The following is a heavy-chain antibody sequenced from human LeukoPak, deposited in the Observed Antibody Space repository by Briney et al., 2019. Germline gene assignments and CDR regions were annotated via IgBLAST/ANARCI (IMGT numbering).Heavy chain of an antibody. Sequence: PGGSLRLSCAASGFSFSSYEMNWVRQAPGKGLEWVSYISSSGSITYSADSVKGRFTISRDNAKNSLYLQMSSLRAEDTAIYYCSGQYSSSSVVDYWGQGTLVTVSS. CDR2: ISSSGSIT. D-gene: IGHD6-6*01. V-gene: IGHV3-48*03. CDR3: SGQYSSSSVVDY. J-gene: IGHJ4*02. CDR1: GFSFSSYE.